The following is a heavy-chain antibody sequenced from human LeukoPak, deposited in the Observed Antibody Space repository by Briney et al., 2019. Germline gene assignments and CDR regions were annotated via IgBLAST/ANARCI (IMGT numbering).Heavy chain of an antibody. CDR2: IKQDGTEK. V-gene: IGHV3-7*01. CDR1: GFTFTTYW. J-gene: IGHJ6*03. Sequence: GGSLRLSCAASGFTFTTYWMSWVRQAPGKGLEWVANIKQDGTEKYYVDSVKGRFTISRDNAKNSLYLQMNSLRAEDTAVYYCARVFYDFWSGYLPYYYYYYMDVWGKGTTVTISS. D-gene: IGHD3-3*01. CDR3: ARVFYDFWSGYLPYYYYYYMDV.